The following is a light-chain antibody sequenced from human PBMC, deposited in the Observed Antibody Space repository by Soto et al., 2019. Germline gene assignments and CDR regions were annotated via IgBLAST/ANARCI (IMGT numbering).Light chain of an antibody. Sequence: QSVLTQPASVSGSPGQSITISCTGTSRDVGDYNYVSWYQHHPGKAPKLMIYEVRNRPSGVSNRFSGSKSGNTASLTISGLQAEDEADYYCTSYTSSGTLEVLGTGTKVTVL. CDR2: EVR. J-gene: IGLJ1*01. CDR3: TSYTSSGTLEV. V-gene: IGLV2-14*01. CDR1: SRDVGDYNY.